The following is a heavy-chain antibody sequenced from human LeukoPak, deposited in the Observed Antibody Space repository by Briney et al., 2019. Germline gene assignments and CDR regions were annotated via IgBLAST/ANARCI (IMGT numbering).Heavy chain of an antibody. CDR3: ARVRYVWGSYRYRPKDNWFDP. Sequence: SETLSLTCAVYGGSFSGYYWSWIRQPPGKGLEWIGEINHSGSTNYNPSLKSRVTISVDTSKNQFSLKLSSVTAADTAVYYCARVRYVWGSYRYRPKDNWFDPWGQGTLVTVSS. CDR1: GGSFSGYY. V-gene: IGHV4-34*01. D-gene: IGHD3-16*02. J-gene: IGHJ5*02. CDR2: INHSGST.